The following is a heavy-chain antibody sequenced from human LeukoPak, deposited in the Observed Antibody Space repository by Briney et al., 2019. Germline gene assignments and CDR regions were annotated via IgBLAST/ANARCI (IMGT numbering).Heavy chain of an antibody. CDR1: GGSITSSSYY. Sequence: PSETLSLTCTVSGGSITSSSYYWGWIRQPPGKGLEWIGTIYHSGSTYYNPSHKSRVTISVDTSKNQFSLKLSSVTAADTAVYYCARDRGYYDSSGPLYYFDYWGQGTLVTVSS. D-gene: IGHD3-22*01. CDR3: ARDRGYYDSSGPLYYFDY. CDR2: IYHSGST. V-gene: IGHV4-39*02. J-gene: IGHJ4*02.